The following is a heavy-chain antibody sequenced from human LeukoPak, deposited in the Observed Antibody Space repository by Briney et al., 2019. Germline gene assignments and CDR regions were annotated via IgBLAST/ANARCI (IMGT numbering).Heavy chain of an antibody. D-gene: IGHD2/OR15-2a*01. Sequence: GESLKISCEGSGSTFKSFAMTWVRQAPGKGLEWVANIEHDGSETYHVDSVKGRFTISRDNARNLLYLQMNFLRAGDTAVYYCARDRGRRYCNSTYCPYYMDVWGKGTTVTVSS. CDR1: GSTFKSFA. V-gene: IGHV3-7*01. CDR3: ARDRGRRYCNSTYCPYYMDV. J-gene: IGHJ6*04. CDR2: IEHDGSET.